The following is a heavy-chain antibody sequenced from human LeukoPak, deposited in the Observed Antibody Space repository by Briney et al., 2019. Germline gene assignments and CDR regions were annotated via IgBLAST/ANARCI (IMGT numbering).Heavy chain of an antibody. CDR1: GFTFSSYA. Sequence: GGSLRLSCAASGFTFSSYAMSWVRQAPGKGLEWVSAISGSGGSTYYADSVKGRFTISRDNAKNSLFLQMSSLRAEDTAVYYWASAPDYYNHWGQGTLVTVSS. V-gene: IGHV3-23*01. D-gene: IGHD3-9*01. CDR3: ASAPDYYNH. J-gene: IGHJ4*02. CDR2: ISGSGGST.